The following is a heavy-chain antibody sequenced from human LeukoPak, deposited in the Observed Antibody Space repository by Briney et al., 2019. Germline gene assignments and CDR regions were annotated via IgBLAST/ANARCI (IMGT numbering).Heavy chain of an antibody. Sequence: PGGSLRLSCTASGFTFGDYAMSWVRQAPGKGVEGGGLIRSKAYGGTTEYTGYVKGRFTISRDDSNSIAYLQMNSLKTEDTAVYYCTRGIAAAGTRQRTSRLDYWGQGTLVTVSS. CDR2: IRSKAYGGTT. V-gene: IGHV3-49*04. D-gene: IGHD6-13*01. CDR3: TRGIAAAGTRQRTSRLDY. J-gene: IGHJ4*02. CDR1: GFTFGDYA.